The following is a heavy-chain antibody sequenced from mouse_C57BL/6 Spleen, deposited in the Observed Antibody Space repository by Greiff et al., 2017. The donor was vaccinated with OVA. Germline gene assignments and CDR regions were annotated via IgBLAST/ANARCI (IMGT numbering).Heavy chain of an antibody. V-gene: IGHV2-2*01. CDR2: IWSGGST. CDR3: ARRGGYDRGYYFDY. CDR1: GFSLTSYG. D-gene: IGHD2-2*01. Sequence: VQLVESGPGLVQPSQSLSITCTVSGFSLTSYGVHWVRQSPGKGLEWLGVIWSGGSTDYNAAFISRLSISKDNSKSQVFFKMNSLQADDTAIYYCARRGGYDRGYYFDYWGQGTTLTVSS. J-gene: IGHJ2*01.